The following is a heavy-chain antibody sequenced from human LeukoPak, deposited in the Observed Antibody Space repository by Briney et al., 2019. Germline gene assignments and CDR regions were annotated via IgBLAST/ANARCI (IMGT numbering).Heavy chain of an antibody. CDR1: GFTVSSNY. D-gene: IGHD2-8*02. J-gene: IGHJ3*02. CDR2: IYSGGST. CDR3: ARAWSRVDPFDM. V-gene: IGHV3-66*01. Sequence: GGSLRLSCAASGFTVSSNYMSWVRQAPGKGLEWVSVIYSGGSTYYADSVKGRFTISRDNSKNTLYLQMNSLRAEDTAVYYCARAWSRVDPFDMWGQGTMVTVSS.